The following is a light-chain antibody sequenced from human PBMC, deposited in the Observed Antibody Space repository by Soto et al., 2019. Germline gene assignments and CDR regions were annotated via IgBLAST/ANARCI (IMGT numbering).Light chain of an antibody. CDR1: SSDVGGYNY. J-gene: IGLJ1*01. Sequence: SALTQPASVSGSPGQSITISCTGTSSDVGGYNYVSWYQQHPGKAPKLMIYDVSNRPSGVSNRFSGSKSGNTASLTISGLQAEDEADYYCSSYTSSSTFFGTGTKLTVL. CDR3: SSYTSSSTF. V-gene: IGLV2-14*01. CDR2: DVS.